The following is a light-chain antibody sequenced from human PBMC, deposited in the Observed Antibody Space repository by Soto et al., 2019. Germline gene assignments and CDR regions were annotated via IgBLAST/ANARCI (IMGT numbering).Light chain of an antibody. CDR2: AAS. J-gene: IGKJ1*01. V-gene: IGKV1-8*01. CDR1: QGISSY. CDR3: QQYYSYTHT. Sequence: AIRMTQSPSSFSASTGDRVTITCRASQGISSYLAWYQQKPGKAPKLLIYAASTLQSGVPSRFSGSGSGTDFTLTISCLQSEDFATYYCQQYYSYTHTFGQGTKVDSK.